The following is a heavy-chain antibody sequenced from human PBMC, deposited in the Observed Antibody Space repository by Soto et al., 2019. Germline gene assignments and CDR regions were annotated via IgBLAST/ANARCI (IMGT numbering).Heavy chain of an antibody. D-gene: IGHD3-9*01. CDR3: ARDLGFDILTGYSYYYYYAMDV. J-gene: IGHJ6*02. V-gene: IGHV1-3*01. CDR2: INAGSGSA. CDR1: GYSFTNSA. Sequence: ASVKVSCKASGYSFTNSAIHWLRQAPGQRLEWMGWINAGSGSAKYSRNFQGRVTLTGDASADTAYMELSSLRSEDTAVYFCARDLGFDILTGYSYYYYYAMDVWGQGTTVTVSS.